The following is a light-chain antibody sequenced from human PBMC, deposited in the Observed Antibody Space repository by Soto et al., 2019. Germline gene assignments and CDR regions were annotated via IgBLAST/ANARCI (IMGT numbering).Light chain of an antibody. CDR3: AAWDDSLNGSYV. J-gene: IGLJ1*01. V-gene: IGLV2-14*01. Sequence: QSVLTQPASVSGSPGQSITISCSGTSSDIGGYNYVSWYQQHPGKAPKLIIYEVRYRPSGVPDRFSGSKSGTSASLAISGLQSEDEADYYCAAWDDSLNGSYVFGTGTKVTVL. CDR2: EVR. CDR1: SSDIGGYNY.